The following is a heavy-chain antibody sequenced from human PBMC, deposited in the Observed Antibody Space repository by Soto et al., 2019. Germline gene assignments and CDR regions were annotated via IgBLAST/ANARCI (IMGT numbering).Heavy chain of an antibody. J-gene: IGHJ6*02. D-gene: IGHD3-10*01. CDR1: GFSYTTHW. Sequence: GKSQNISYKASGFSYTTHWIGWERLLPGKGLEWMGLVFPGDSDTRYNPSFEGRVTISADKSITTAYLQWSRLQASDTAMYYCARHSPPGVWSAKLLSPYAMDVWGQGTTVNVSS. CDR2: VFPGDSDT. CDR3: ARHSPPGVWSAKLLSPYAMDV. V-gene: IGHV5-51*01.